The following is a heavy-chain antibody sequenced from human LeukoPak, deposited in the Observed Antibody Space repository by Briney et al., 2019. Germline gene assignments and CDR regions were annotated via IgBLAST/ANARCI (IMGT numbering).Heavy chain of an antibody. CDR2: IYYSGST. CDR1: GGSISSYY. J-gene: IGHJ4*02. CDR3: ATDVRGLVPYYFDF. D-gene: IGHD3-10*02. Sequence: SETLSLTCAVSGGSISSYYWNWIRQPPGKGLEWIGYIYYSGSTNYNPSLKSRVTISIDTSKNRLSLQLTSVTVADTAVYYCATDVRGLVPYYFDFWGQGTLVTVSS. V-gene: IGHV4-59*01.